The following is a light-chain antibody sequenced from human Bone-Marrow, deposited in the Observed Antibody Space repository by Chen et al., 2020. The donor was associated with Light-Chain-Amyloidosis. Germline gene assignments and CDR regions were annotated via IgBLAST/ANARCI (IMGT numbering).Light chain of an antibody. J-gene: IGLJ2*01. Sequence: SYELTQPPSVSVSPGQTARIPCSGIDLPTTYDYWYQQKPGQAPVLVIHRDIERPSGISERFSGSSSGTTATLTISGVQAEDEDDYHCQSADSSGTYEVIFGGGTKLTVL. CDR1: DLPTTY. CDR3: QSADSSGTYEVI. V-gene: IGLV3-25*03. CDR2: RDI.